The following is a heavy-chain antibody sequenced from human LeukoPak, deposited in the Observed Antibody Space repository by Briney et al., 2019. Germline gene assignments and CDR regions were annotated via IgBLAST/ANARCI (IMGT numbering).Heavy chain of an antibody. CDR3: ARAYYYGSGRYFDY. D-gene: IGHD3-10*01. CDR1: GFTFSSYG. V-gene: IGHV3-33*01. J-gene: IGHJ4*02. Sequence: GGSLRLSCAASGFTFSSYGMHWVRQAPGKGLEWVAVIWYDGSNKYYADSVKGRFTISRDNSKNTLYLQMNSLRAEDTAVYYCARAYYYGSGRYFDYRGQGTLVTVSS. CDR2: IWYDGSNK.